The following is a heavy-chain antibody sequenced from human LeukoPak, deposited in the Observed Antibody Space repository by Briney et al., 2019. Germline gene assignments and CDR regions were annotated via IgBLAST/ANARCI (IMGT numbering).Heavy chain of an antibody. V-gene: IGHV4-30-4*08. CDR2: IYYSGST. Sequence: SRTLSLTCTVSGGSISSGDYYWSWIRQPPGKGLEWIGYIYYSGSTYYNPSLESRVTISVDTSKNQFSLKLSSVTAADTAVYYCARARNYDFWSGYYRRTTYFDYWGQGTLVTVSS. CDR3: ARARNYDFWSGYYRRTTYFDY. CDR1: GGSISSGDYY. D-gene: IGHD3-3*01. J-gene: IGHJ4*02.